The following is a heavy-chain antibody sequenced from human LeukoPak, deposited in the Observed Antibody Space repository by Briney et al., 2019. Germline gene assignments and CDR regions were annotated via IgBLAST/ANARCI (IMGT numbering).Heavy chain of an antibody. J-gene: IGHJ6*03. CDR3: ARGVVGASFYYYYYYMDV. D-gene: IGHD1-26*01. CDR2: IYYSGST. CDR1: GGSISSYY. V-gene: IGHV4-59*08. Sequence: PSETLSLTCTVSGGSISSYYWSWIRQPPGKGLEWIGYIYYSGSTNYNPSLKSRVTISVDTSKNQFSLKLSSVTAADTAVYYCARGVVGASFYYYYYYMDVWGKGTTVTVSS.